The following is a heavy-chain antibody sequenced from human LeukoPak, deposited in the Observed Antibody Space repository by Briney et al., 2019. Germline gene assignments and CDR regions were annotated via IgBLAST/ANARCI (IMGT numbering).Heavy chain of an antibody. CDR1: GGSISSYY. J-gene: IGHJ4*02. V-gene: IGHV4-4*07. CDR2: IYTSGST. D-gene: IGHD3-22*01. Sequence: SETLSLTCTVSGGSISSYYWSWIRQPAGKGLEWIGRIYTSGSTNYNPSLKSRVTTSVDTSKNQFSLKLSSVTAADTAVYYCARSYYYDSSGYSDDYFDYWGQGTLVTVSS. CDR3: ARSYYYDSSGYSDDYFDY.